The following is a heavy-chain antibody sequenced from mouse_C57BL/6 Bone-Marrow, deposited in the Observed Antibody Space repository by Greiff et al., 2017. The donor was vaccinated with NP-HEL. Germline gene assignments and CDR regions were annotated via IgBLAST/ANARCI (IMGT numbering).Heavy chain of an antibody. J-gene: IGHJ4*01. V-gene: IGHV1-81*01. D-gene: IGHD4-1*01. CDR3: ARAGGGRYAMDY. Sequence: VHLVESGAELARPGASVKLSCKASGYTFTSYGISWVKQRTGQGLEWIGEIYPRSGNTYYNEKFKGKATLTADNSSSTAYMALRRLTSEASAVFGCARAGGGRYAMDYWGQGTSVTVSS. CDR2: IYPRSGNT. CDR1: GYTFTSYG.